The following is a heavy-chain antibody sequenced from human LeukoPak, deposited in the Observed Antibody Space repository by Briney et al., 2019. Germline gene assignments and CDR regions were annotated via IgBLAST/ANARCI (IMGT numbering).Heavy chain of an antibody. CDR2: ISSSGSTI. V-gene: IGHV3-11*01. D-gene: IGHD6-13*01. CDR3: ARGLERDSSWYWDAFGI. CDR1: GFTFSDYY. Sequence: PGGSLRLSCAASGFTFSDYYMSWIRQAPGKVLEWVSYISSSGSTIYYADSVKGRFTISRDNAKNSLYLQMNSLRAEDTAVYYCARGLERDSSWYWDAFGIWGQGTMVTVSS. J-gene: IGHJ3*02.